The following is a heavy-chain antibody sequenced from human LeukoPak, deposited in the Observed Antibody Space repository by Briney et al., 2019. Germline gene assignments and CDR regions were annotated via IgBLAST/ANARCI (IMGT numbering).Heavy chain of an antibody. V-gene: IGHV3-11*04. CDR2: ISSSGSSI. CDR1: GFSFSDYY. D-gene: IGHD5-24*01. Sequence: GGSLRLSCAASGFSFSDYYMNWIRQAPGKRLEWISYISSSGSSIYYADSVKGRFTISRDNAKNSLYLQMNSLRAEDTAVYYCARARDGYNSGAFDIWGQGTMVTVSS. J-gene: IGHJ3*02. CDR3: ARARDGYNSGAFDI.